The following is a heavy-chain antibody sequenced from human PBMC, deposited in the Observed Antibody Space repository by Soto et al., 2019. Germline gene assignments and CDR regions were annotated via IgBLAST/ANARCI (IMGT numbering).Heavy chain of an antibody. Sequence: PGGSLRLSCAASGFSFSTYGINWVRHTPGKGLEWVSYISPTSGAIYYADSVQGRFTVFRDNAKNSAHLQMNNLRAEDTAVYYCARGIHCSGGTCYGMIDFWGQGALVTVSS. CDR3: ARGIHCSGGTCYGMIDF. CDR2: ISPTSGAI. D-gene: IGHD2-15*01. CDR1: GFSFSTYG. J-gene: IGHJ4*02. V-gene: IGHV3-48*01.